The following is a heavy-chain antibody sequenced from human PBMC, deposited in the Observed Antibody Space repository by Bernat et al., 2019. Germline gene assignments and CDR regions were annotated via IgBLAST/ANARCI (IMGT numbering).Heavy chain of an antibody. J-gene: IGHJ4*02. CDR3: ARDDSSSMWAY. D-gene: IGHD6-13*01. CDR1: GFTFSSYA. Sequence: EVQLLESGGGLVQPGGSLRLSCAASGFTFSSYAMSWVRQAPGKGLEWVSYISRSGSTIYYADSVKGRFTISRDNAKNSLYLQMNSLRAEDTAVYYCARDDSSSMWAYWGQGTLVTVSS. CDR2: ISRSGSTI. V-gene: IGHV3-48*03.